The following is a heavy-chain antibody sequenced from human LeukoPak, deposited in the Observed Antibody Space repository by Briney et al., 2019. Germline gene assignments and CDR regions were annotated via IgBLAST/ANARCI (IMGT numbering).Heavy chain of an antibody. D-gene: IGHD1-26*01. CDR3: VLVGATPANWFDP. CDR1: GYTLTELS. J-gene: IGHJ5*02. Sequence: ASVKVSCKVSGYTLTELSMHWVRQAPGKGLEWMGGFDPEDGETIYAQRFQGRVTMTEDTSTDTAYMELSSPRSEDTAVYYCVLVGATPANWFDPWGQGTLVTVSS. V-gene: IGHV1-24*01. CDR2: FDPEDGET.